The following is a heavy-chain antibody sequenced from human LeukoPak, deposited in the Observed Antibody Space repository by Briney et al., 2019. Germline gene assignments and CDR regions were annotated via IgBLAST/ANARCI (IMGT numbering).Heavy chain of an antibody. D-gene: IGHD1-14*01. CDR2: IYYSGST. J-gene: IGHJ6*03. CDR1: GYSISSSYY. Sequence: PSETLSLTCTVSGYSISSSYYWGWIRQPPGKGLEWIGSIYYSGSTYYNPSLKSRVTISVDTSKNQFSLKLSSVTAADTAVYYCASTGPYYYYMDVWGKGTTVTVSS. V-gene: IGHV4-38-2*02. CDR3: ASTGPYYYYMDV.